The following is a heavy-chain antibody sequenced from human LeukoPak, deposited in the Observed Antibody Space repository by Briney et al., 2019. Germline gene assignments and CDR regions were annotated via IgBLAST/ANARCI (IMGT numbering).Heavy chain of an antibody. D-gene: IGHD1-1*01. V-gene: IGHV3-53*01. J-gene: IGHJ4*02. Sequence: GGSLRLSCAASGFTVSSNYMSWVRQAPGKGLEWVSVIYSGGSTYYADSVKGRFTISRDNSKNTLYLQMNSLRAEDTAVYYCARLRGERRGGFDYWGQGTLVTVSS. CDR2: IYSGGST. CDR1: GFTVSSNY. CDR3: ARLRGERRGGFDY.